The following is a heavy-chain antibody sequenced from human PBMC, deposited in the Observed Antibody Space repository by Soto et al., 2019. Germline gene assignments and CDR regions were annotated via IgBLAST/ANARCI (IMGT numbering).Heavy chain of an antibody. CDR3: TRGRHYDILPHDV. Sequence: GGSLRLSCTASGFTFGDYAMSWFRQAPGKGLEWVGFIRSKAYGGTTEYAASVKGRFTISRDDSKSIAYLQMNSLKTEDTAVYYCTRGRHYDILPHDVWGQGTTVTVSS. V-gene: IGHV3-49*03. CDR2: IRSKAYGGTT. CDR1: GFTFGDYA. J-gene: IGHJ6*02. D-gene: IGHD3-9*01.